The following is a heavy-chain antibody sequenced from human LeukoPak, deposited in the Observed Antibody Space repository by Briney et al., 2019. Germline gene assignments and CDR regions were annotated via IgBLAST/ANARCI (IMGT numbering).Heavy chain of an antibody. J-gene: IGHJ4*02. D-gene: IGHD5-24*01. CDR3: ARGQRWLQSLDY. CDR2: IYTSGST. V-gene: IGHV4-61*02. CDR1: GGSISGGSYY. Sequence: TLSLTCTVSGGSISGGSYYWGWIRQPAGKGLEWIGRIYTSGSTNYNPSLKSRVTLSVDTSKNQFSLKLSAVTAADTAVYYCARGQRWLQSLDYWGQGTLVTVSS.